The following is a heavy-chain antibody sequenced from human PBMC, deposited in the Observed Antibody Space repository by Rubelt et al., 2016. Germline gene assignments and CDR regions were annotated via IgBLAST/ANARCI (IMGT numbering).Heavy chain of an antibody. CDR3: ARGRGRSYSHNWFDA. J-gene: IGHJ5*02. CDR1: GGSVSSGSYY. Sequence: QVQLQESGPGLVKPSETLSLTCTVSGGSVSSGSYYWSWIRQPPGKGLEWIGYIYYSGKTNYNPAVSGRGTIAGDTSKNQCSLQLSSVSAADTAVYYCARGRGRSYSHNWFDAWGQGTLVTVSS. CDR2: IYYSGKT. V-gene: IGHV4-61*01. D-gene: IGHD1-26*01.